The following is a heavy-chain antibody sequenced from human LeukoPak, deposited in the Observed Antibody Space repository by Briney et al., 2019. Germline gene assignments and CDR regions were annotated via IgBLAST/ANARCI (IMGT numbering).Heavy chain of an antibody. J-gene: IGHJ6*02. CDR1: TFTVIDHY. V-gene: IGHV3-66*02. Sequence: GGSLRLSCAASTFTVIDHYMTWVRQAPGRGLEWVAAIYPGGSTYYADSVKGRFTISRDKSKNTLYLQMNTLGTEETAVYYCARGAGVSHYYYYAMDIWGQRTTVTVSS. D-gene: IGHD2-21*01. CDR3: ARGAGVSHYYYYAMDI. CDR2: IYPGGST.